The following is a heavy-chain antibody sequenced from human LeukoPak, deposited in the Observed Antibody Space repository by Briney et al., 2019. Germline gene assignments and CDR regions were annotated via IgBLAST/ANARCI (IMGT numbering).Heavy chain of an antibody. D-gene: IGHD3-10*01. V-gene: IGHV2-70*16. J-gene: IGHJ4*02. CDR1: GFSLSTSSMC. Sequence: SGPVLVKPTPTLTLTFTFSGFSLSTSSMCVSWIRQPPGKALEWLARIDWDDDKFYSTPLKTRLTISKDTSKNQVVLTMTNMDPVDTATYYCARSLGYGSGSYLDYWGQGTLVTVSS. CDR2: IDWDDDK. CDR3: ARSLGYGSGSYLDY.